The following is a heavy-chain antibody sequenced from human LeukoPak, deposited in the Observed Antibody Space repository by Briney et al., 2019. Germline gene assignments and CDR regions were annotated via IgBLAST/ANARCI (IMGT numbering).Heavy chain of an antibody. CDR3: ANWDGDKSAYDF. D-gene: IGHD3-10*01. Sequence: PGGSLRLSCAASGFTFSSYGMHWVRQAPGKGLEWVAVISYDGSNKYYADSVKGRFTISRDNSKNTLYLQMNSLRAEDTAVYYCANWDGDKSAYDFWGQGTVVTVSS. CDR2: ISYDGSNK. V-gene: IGHV3-30*18. J-gene: IGHJ3*01. CDR1: GFTFSSYG.